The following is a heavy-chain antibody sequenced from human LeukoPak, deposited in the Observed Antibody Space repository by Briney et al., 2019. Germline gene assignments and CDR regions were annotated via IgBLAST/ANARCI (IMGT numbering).Heavy chain of an antibody. CDR2: IWYDGSNK. Sequence: PGGSLRLSCAASGFTFSSYGMHWVRQAPGKGLEWGAVIWYDGSNKYYADSVKGRFTISRDNSKNTLYLQMNSLRAEDTAVYHCARSLTPGIAVAGPFDYWGQGTLVTVSS. CDR1: GFTFSSYG. V-gene: IGHV3-33*01. J-gene: IGHJ4*02. D-gene: IGHD6-19*01. CDR3: ARSLTPGIAVAGPFDY.